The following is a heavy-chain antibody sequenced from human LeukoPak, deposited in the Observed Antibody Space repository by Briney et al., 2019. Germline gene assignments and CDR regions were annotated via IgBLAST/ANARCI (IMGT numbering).Heavy chain of an antibody. D-gene: IGHD4-11*01. CDR3: ARASRHDYLAHLFDY. V-gene: IGHV1-18*01. CDR2: ISAYNGNT. J-gene: IGHJ4*02. Sequence: GASVKVSCKASGYTFTSYGISWVRQAPGQGLEWMGWISAYNGNTNYAQKLQGRVTMTTDTSTSTAYMELRNLRSDDTAVYYCARASRHDYLAHLFDYWGQGTLVTVSS. CDR1: GYTFTSYG.